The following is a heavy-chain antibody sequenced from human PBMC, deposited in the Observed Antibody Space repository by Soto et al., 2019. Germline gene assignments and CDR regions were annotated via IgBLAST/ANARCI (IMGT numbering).Heavy chain of an antibody. D-gene: IGHD3-16*01. Sequence: QLQLQESGSGLVKPSQTLSLTCAVSGGSISSGGYSWSWIRQPPGKGLEWIGYIYHSGSTYYNPSLKSRVTITVDRSKNHFSLKLSSVTAADTAVYYCARVWGRIGGVVDYWGQGTLVTVSS. CDR1: GGSISSGGYS. J-gene: IGHJ4*02. CDR2: IYHSGST. V-gene: IGHV4-30-2*01. CDR3: ARVWGRIGGVVDY.